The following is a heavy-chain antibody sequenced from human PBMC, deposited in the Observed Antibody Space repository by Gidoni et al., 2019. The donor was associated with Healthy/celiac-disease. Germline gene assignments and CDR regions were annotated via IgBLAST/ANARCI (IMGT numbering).Heavy chain of an antibody. Sequence: EVQLVESGGGLVKPGGSLRLSCAASGLTFTSYSMNWVRQAPGKGLEWVSSISSSSSYIYYADSVKGLFTISRDNAKNSLYLQMNSLRAEDTAVYYCARVGSVVVAATGWFDPWGQGTLVTVSS. CDR2: ISSSSSYI. D-gene: IGHD2-15*01. J-gene: IGHJ5*02. CDR1: GLTFTSYS. V-gene: IGHV3-21*01. CDR3: ARVGSVVVAATGWFDP.